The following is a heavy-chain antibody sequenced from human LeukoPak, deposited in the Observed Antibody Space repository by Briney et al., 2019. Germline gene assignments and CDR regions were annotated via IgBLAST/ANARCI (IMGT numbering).Heavy chain of an antibody. CDR2: ISGYSDSS. CDR1: GYTFVNHG. Sequence: ASVKVSCKASGYTFVNHGISWVRQAPGQGLEWLGWISGYSDSSHYGQSVQGRVTMITDAATSTAYLELRSLRSDDTAVYYCARASSTQIQLWYFDYWGQGTLVTVSS. CDR3: ARASSTQIQLWYFDY. V-gene: IGHV1-18*01. D-gene: IGHD5-18*01. J-gene: IGHJ4*02.